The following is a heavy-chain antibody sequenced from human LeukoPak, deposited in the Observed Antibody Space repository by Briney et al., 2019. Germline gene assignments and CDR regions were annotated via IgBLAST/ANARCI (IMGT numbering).Heavy chain of an antibody. V-gene: IGHV1-2*02. J-gene: IGHJ5*02. CDR1: GYTFTSYG. D-gene: IGHD3-10*01. CDR3: ARGLRAYYGSGSYIWFDP. Sequence: ASVKVSCKASGYTFTSYGISWVRQAPGQGLEWMGWINPNSGGTNYAQKFQGRVTMTRDTSISTAYMELSRLRSDDTAVYYCARGLRAYYGSGSYIWFDPWGQGTLVTVSS. CDR2: INPNSGGT.